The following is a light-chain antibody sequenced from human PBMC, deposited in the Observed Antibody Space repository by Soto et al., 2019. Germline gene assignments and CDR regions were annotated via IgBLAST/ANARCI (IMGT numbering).Light chain of an antibody. CDR1: QSVSSY. Sequence: EIVLTQSPATLSLSPGERATLSCRASQSVSSYLAWYQQKPGQAPRLLIYDTSTRATGIPARFSGSGSGTEFTLTISSLQSEDFAVYYCKQYKNWPPFTFGQGTRLEIK. CDR2: DTS. CDR3: KQYKNWPPFT. J-gene: IGKJ5*01. V-gene: IGKV3-11*01.